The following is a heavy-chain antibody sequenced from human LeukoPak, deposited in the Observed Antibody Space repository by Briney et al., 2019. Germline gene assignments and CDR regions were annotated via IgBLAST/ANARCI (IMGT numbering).Heavy chain of an antibody. CDR2: INAGNGNT. D-gene: IGHD1-26*01. J-gene: IGHJ5*02. CDR3: GRDFVGSYSGWLDP. CDR1: GYTFTSYA. V-gene: IGHV1-3*01. Sequence: ASVKVSCKASGYTFTSYAMHWVRRAPGQRLEWMGWINAGNGNTKYSQKFEGRVAITRDTSASTAYMELTSLRSEDTAVYYCGRDFVGSYSGWLDPRGQGTLVTVSS.